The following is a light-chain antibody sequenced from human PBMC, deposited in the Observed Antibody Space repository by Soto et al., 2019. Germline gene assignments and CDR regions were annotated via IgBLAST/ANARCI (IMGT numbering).Light chain of an antibody. CDR1: DSDVGRYDD. CDR3: MSYVGGNSVA. V-gene: IGLV2-8*01. CDR2: EVS. Sequence: QSALTQPPSASGSPGMSVTLSCSGTDSDVGRYDDVSWYQQHPGKAPKLLIYEVSKRPSGVPDRFSASKSGNTASLTVSGLQGEDEADYYCMSYVGGNSVAFGGGTKLTVL. J-gene: IGLJ2*01.